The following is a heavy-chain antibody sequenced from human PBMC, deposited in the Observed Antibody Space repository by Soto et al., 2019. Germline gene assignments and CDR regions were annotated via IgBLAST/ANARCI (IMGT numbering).Heavy chain of an antibody. D-gene: IGHD6-6*01. CDR2: IYPGDSDT. J-gene: IGHJ6*02. CDR3: ARTSAARKHYDGMDV. Sequence: PGESLKISCKGSGYSFISYWIGWVRQMPGKGLEWMGIIYPGDSDTRYSPSFQGQVTISADKSISTAYLQWSSLKAADTAMYYCARTSAARKHYDGMDVWGQGTTVTVSS. V-gene: IGHV5-51*01. CDR1: GYSFISYW.